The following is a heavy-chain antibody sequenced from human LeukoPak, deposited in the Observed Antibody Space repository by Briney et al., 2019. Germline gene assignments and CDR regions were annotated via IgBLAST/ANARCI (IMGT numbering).Heavy chain of an antibody. Sequence: PGRSLRLSCAASGFTFSSYAVHWVRQAPGKGLEWVAVISYDGSNKYYADSVKGRFTISRDNSKNTLYLQMNSLRAEDTAVYYCARDRNKYSSSPEWGDIDYWGQGTLVTVSS. CDR3: ARDRNKYSSSPEWGDIDY. V-gene: IGHV3-30-3*01. CDR1: GFTFSSYA. D-gene: IGHD6-13*01. CDR2: ISYDGSNK. J-gene: IGHJ4*02.